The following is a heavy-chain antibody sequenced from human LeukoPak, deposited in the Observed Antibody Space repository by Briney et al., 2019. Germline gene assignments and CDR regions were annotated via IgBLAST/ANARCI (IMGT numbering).Heavy chain of an antibody. D-gene: IGHD4-11*01. CDR1: GFTFTIYA. J-gene: IGHJ4*02. CDR3: ARDYPPPQRTVQYGDFFGY. V-gene: IGHV3-23*01. CDR2: IVGSGGGGAT. Sequence: GGSLRLSCAASGFTFTIYAMSWVRQAPGKGLEWVSGIVGSGGGGATYYADPVKGRFTISRENSKNTLYLQMNSLRVEDTAVYYCARDYPPPQRTVQYGDFFGYWGQGTLVTVSS.